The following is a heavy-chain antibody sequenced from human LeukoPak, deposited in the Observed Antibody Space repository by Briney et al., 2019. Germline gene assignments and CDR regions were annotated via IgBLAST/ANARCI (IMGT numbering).Heavy chain of an antibody. Sequence: ASVKVSCKASGYTFTDYYMHWVRQAPGQGLEWMGWISPNSGATNSAQKFQGRVSMTRDTSISTAYMELNRLRSDDTAVYYCARPFGSGRRDAFAIWGQGTVVTVSS. CDR2: ISPNSGAT. CDR3: ARPFGSGRRDAFAI. J-gene: IGHJ3*02. D-gene: IGHD3-10*01. CDR1: GYTFTDYY. V-gene: IGHV1-2*02.